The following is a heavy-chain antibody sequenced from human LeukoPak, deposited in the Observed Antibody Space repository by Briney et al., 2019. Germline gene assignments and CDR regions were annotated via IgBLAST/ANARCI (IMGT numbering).Heavy chain of an antibody. J-gene: IGHJ3*02. CDR3: ARRGGYAWYDAFDI. V-gene: IGHV3-7*01. Sequence: PGGSLRLSCAASGFTFSSYWMSWVRQAPGKGLEWVANIKQDGSEKYYVDSVKGRFTISRDNAKNSLYLQMNSLRAEDTAVYYCARRGGYAWYDAFDIWGQGTMVTVSS. CDR1: GFTFSSYW. D-gene: IGHD5-12*01. CDR2: IKQDGSEK.